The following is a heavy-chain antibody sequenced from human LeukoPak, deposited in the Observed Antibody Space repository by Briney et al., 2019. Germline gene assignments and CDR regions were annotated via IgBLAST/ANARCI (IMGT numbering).Heavy chain of an antibody. CDR2: IGEEKSGSWT. Sequence: GGSLRLSCAASGFTLSNYPMSWVRQAPVNGLEWLSAIGEEKSGSWTKSADSVKGRFTISRDNSENTLYLQMDSLTVEDTAVYYCAKAVVISGWVYWGQGVLVTVSS. D-gene: IGHD3-3*02. J-gene: IGHJ4*02. V-gene: IGHV3-23*01. CDR1: GFTLSNYP. CDR3: AKAVVISGWVY.